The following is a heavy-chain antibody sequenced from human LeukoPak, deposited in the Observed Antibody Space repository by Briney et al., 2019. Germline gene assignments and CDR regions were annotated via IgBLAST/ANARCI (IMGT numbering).Heavy chain of an antibody. CDR1: GYTLTELS. CDR2: FDPEDGET. D-gene: IGHD6-19*01. CDR3: ARGASVAGTPNWFDP. V-gene: IGHV1-24*01. J-gene: IGHJ5*02. Sequence: GASVKVSCKVSGYTLTELSMHWVRQAPGKGLEWMGGFDPEDGETFYAQKFQGRVTMTEDTSTDTAYMELSSLRSEDTAVYYCARGASVAGTPNWFDPWGQGTLVTVSS.